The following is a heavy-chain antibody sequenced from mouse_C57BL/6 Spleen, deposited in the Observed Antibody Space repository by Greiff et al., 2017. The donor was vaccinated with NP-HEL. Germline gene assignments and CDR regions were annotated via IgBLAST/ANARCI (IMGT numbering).Heavy chain of an antibody. CDR2: ISSGGDYI. V-gene: IGHV5-9-1*02. J-gene: IGHJ4*01. D-gene: IGHD3-1*01. CDR1: GFTFSSYA. Sequence: EVKLVESGEGLVKPGGSLKLSCAASGFTFSSYAMSWVRQTPEKRLEWVAYISSGGDYIYYADTVKGRFTISRDNARNTLYLQMSSLKSEDTAMYYCTRDGLLTYYYAMDYWGQGTSVTVSS. CDR3: TRDGLLTYYYAMDY.